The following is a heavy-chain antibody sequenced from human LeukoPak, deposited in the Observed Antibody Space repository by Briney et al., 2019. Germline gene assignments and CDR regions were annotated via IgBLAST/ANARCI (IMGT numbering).Heavy chain of an antibody. D-gene: IGHD4-23*01. V-gene: IGHV4-30-2*01. CDR1: GGSSSSGGYS. J-gene: IGHJ4*02. CDR3: ARGYGGNSDYFDY. CDR2: IYHSGST. Sequence: SETLSLTCAVFGGSSSSGGYSWSWIRQPPGKGLEWIGYIYHSGSTYYNPSLKCRVTISVDRPKNQFSLKLSSVTAADTAVYHCARGYGGNSDYFDYWGQGTLVTVSS.